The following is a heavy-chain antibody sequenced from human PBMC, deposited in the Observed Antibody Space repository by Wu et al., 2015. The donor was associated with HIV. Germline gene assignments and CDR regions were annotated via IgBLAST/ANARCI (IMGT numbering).Heavy chain of an antibody. CDR3: AILLGIAAAGTIGMDV. Sequence: QVQLVQSGAEVKKPGASVKVSCKASGYTFSSYVITWVRQAPGQGLQWMGWISVNNGNTNYAQKFQGRVTMTTDTFTTTAYMEVRSLRSDDTAVYYCAILLGIAAAGTIGMDVWGQGTTVTVSS. J-gene: IGHJ6*02. CDR2: ISVNNGNT. CDR1: GYTFSSYV. D-gene: IGHD6-13*01. V-gene: IGHV1-18*01.